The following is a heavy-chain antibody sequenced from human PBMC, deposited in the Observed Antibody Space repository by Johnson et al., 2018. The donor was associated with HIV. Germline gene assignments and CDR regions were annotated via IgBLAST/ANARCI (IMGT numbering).Heavy chain of an antibody. CDR2: ISYDGSNK. Sequence: QVHLVESGGGVVQPGRSLRLSCAASGFTFRNFAMHWVRQAPGKGLEWLAVISYDGSNKYYADSVKGRFTISRDNVKNSLYLQMNSLRAEDTAVYYCARVHADAVTTWSEGAYDIWGQGTMVTVSS. V-gene: IGHV3-30*07. D-gene: IGHD4-17*01. CDR1: GFTFRNFA. CDR3: ARVHADAVTTWSEGAYDI. J-gene: IGHJ3*02.